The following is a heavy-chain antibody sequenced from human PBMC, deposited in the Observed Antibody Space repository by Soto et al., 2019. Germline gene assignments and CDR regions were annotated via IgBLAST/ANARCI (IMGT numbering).Heavy chain of an antibody. J-gene: IGHJ4*02. D-gene: IGHD3-3*01. CDR2: MYYSGST. V-gene: IGHV4-59*01. Sequence: QVQLQESGPGLVKPSETLSLTCTVSGGSISNWSWIRQPPGKGLEWIGYMYYSGSTNYHPSLKSRVTISIDTSRNQFSLKLSSVTAADTAVYYCARGTFGVVKDWGQGTLVTVSS. CDR3: ARGTFGVVKD. CDR1: GGSISN.